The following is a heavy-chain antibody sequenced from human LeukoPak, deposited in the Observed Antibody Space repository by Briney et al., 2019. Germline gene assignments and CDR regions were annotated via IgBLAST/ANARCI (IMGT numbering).Heavy chain of an antibody. CDR1: GGSVHRSF. Sequence: SETLSLTCVVSGGSVHRSFWTWVRQPPGKGLEWIGRIYSSGTTDYSPSLKSRLTIAIDTSKNQFSLRLASVTAADTAVYYCGRRPAVDGPIDNRGKGILVAVSS. D-gene: IGHD3/OR15-3a*01. J-gene: IGHJ4*02. CDR3: GRRPAVDGPIDN. CDR2: IYSSGTT. V-gene: IGHV4-59*02.